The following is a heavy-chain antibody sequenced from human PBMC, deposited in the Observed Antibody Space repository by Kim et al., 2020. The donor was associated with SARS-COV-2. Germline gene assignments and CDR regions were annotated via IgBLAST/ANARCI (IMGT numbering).Heavy chain of an antibody. J-gene: IGHJ5*02. CDR2: ISYDGSNK. D-gene: IGHD1-1*01. V-gene: IGHV3-30*18. CDR1: GFTFSNYG. Sequence: GGSLRLSCAASGFTFSNYGIHWVRQAPGKGLEWVAVISYDGSNKYYAASVKGRFTISRDNSKNTLYLQMNSLGAEDTAVYYCAKGWGTGASSTWFNPGGQGTLVTVSS. CDR3: AKGWGTGASSTWFNP.